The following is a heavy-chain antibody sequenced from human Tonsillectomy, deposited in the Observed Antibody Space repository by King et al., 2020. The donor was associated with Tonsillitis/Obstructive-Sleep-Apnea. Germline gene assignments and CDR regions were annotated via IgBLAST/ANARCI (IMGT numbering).Heavy chain of an antibody. D-gene: IGHD1-14*01. Sequence: QLVQSGAEVKKPGSSVKVSCKASGGTFSSYAISWVRQAPGQGLEWMGRIISIFGIPNYAQKFQGRVTITADKSTSTAYMELSSLRSEDKAVYYCARDLREPGHQFYYMDVWGKGTTVTVSS. V-gene: IGHV1-69*09. CDR3: ARDLREPGHQFYYMDV. J-gene: IGHJ6*03. CDR2: IISIFGIP. CDR1: GGTFSSYA.